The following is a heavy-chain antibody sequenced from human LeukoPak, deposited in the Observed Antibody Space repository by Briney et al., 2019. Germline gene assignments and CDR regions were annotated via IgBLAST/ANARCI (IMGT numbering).Heavy chain of an antibody. Sequence: GASVKVSCKASGYTFTSYGISWVRQAPGQGLEWMGWISAYNGNTNYAQKLQGRVTMTTDTSTSTAYMELRSLRSDDTAVYYCARVGEMATMDILYYFDYWGQGTLVTVSS. D-gene: IGHD5-24*01. CDR1: GYTFTSYG. CDR2: ISAYNGNT. J-gene: IGHJ4*02. CDR3: ARVGEMATMDILYYFDY. V-gene: IGHV1-18*01.